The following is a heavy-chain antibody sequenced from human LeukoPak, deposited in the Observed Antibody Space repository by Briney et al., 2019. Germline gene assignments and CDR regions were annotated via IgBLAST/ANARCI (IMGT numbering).Heavy chain of an antibody. V-gene: IGHV3-7*03. CDR3: ARPRRWLQSNGDFDY. D-gene: IGHD5-24*01. Sequence: PGGSLRLSCAASGFTFSSYWMSWVRQAPGKGLEWVANIKQDGSEKYYVDSVKGRFTISRDNAKNSLYLQMNSLRAEDTAVYYCARPRRWLQSNGDFDYWGPGTLVTVSS. CDR2: IKQDGSEK. CDR1: GFTFSSYW. J-gene: IGHJ4*02.